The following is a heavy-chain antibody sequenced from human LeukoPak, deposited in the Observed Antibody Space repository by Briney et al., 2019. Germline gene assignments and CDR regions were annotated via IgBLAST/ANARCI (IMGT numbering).Heavy chain of an antibody. CDR1: GDSFSSYW. V-gene: IGHV5-51*01. J-gene: IGHJ5*02. Sequence: RGESLKISCKGSGDSFSSYWIGWVRQMPGKGLEWMGIIYPGDSKTRYSPSFQGKVSISADRSISTAYLQWNSLKASDTGIYYCARAPAAGAGAFNWFAPWGQGTLVTVSS. CDR2: IYPGDSKT. D-gene: IGHD6-13*01. CDR3: ARAPAAGAGAFNWFAP.